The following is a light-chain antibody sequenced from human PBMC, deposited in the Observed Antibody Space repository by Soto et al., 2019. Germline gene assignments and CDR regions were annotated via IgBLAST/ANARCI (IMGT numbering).Light chain of an antibody. CDR1: QGISRW. CDR3: QQANTFPWT. J-gene: IGKJ1*01. Sequence: DIQMTQSPFSVSASVGDRVTITCRASQGISRWLAWYQQKPGKAPKLLIYVASSLQSGVPSRFRGSGSGTDFTLTISSLQPEDFATDYCQQANTFPWTFGQGTKVEI. V-gene: IGKV1-12*01. CDR2: VAS.